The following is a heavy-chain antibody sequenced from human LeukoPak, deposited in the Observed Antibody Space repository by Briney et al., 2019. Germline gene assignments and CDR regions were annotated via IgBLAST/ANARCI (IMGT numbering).Heavy chain of an antibody. Sequence: SQTLSLTCTVSGGSISSGGYYWSWIRQPAGKGLEWIGRIYTSGSTNYNPSLKSRVTISVDTSKNQFSLKLSSVTAADTALYYCARDSWWTAAGYYYYMDVWGKGTTVTVSS. CDR3: ARDSWWTAAGYYYYMDV. V-gene: IGHV4-61*02. J-gene: IGHJ6*03. D-gene: IGHD6-13*01. CDR1: GGSISSGGYY. CDR2: IYTSGST.